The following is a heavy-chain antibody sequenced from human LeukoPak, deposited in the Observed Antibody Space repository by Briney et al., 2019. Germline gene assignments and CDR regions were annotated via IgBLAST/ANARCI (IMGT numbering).Heavy chain of an antibody. Sequence: GGSLRLSCAASGFTFSSYTMSWVRQAPGKGLEWVSSSSGDGSSIYYADSVKGRFTISRDNSKNTLYLQMNSLRAEDTAIYFCAKGWSGNYYFAYWGQGTLVTVSS. CDR2: SSGDGSSI. V-gene: IGHV3-23*03. CDR3: AKGWSGNYYFAY. J-gene: IGHJ4*02. D-gene: IGHD1-7*01. CDR1: GFTFSSYT.